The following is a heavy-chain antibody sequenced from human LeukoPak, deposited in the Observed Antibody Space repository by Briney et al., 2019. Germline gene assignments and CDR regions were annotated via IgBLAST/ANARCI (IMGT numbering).Heavy chain of an antibody. D-gene: IGHD6-13*01. Sequence: ASVKVSCKASGYTFIAYYMFWVRQAPGQGLEWMGWINPNSGATGHAQKFQGRVTMTRNTSINTAYMELNSLKTEDTAVYYCARGRSSSWLLFDYWGQGTLVTVSS. CDR2: INPNSGAT. J-gene: IGHJ4*02. CDR3: ARGRSSSWLLFDY. V-gene: IGHV1-8*02. CDR1: GYTFIAYY.